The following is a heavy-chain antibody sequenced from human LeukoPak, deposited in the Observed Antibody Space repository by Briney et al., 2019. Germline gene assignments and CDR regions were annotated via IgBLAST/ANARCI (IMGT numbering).Heavy chain of an antibody. CDR3: ARGPVWDFWSGQLLYDHFDY. D-gene: IGHD3-3*01. J-gene: IGHJ4*02. CDR1: GGSISSYY. Sequence: SETLSLTCTVSGGSISSYYWSWIRQPPGKGLEWIGYIYYSGTTNYNPSLKSRVTMSVDTSKNQFSLKLSSVTAADTAVYYCARGPVWDFWSGQLLYDHFDYWGQGTLVTVSS. CDR2: IYYSGTT. V-gene: IGHV4-59*12.